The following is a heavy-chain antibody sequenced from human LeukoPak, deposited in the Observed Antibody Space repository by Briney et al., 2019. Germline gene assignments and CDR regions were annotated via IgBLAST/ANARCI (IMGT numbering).Heavy chain of an antibody. D-gene: IGHD2-8*01. J-gene: IGHJ4*02. CDR3: ARDANHCTNGVCHYYFDY. V-gene: IGHV1-3*01. CDR1: GYTFTSYA. CDR2: LNAGNGNT. Sequence: ASVKVSCKASGYTFTSYAMHWVRQAPGQRLEWMGWLNAGNGNTRYSQRFQGRVTFSRDTSASTAYMELSSLSSEDTAVYYCARDANHCTNGVCHYYFDYWGQGTLVTVSS.